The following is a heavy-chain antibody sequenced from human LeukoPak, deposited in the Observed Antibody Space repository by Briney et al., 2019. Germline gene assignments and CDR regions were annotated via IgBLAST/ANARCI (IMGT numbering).Heavy chain of an antibody. J-gene: IGHJ4*02. D-gene: IGHD4-17*01. Sequence: PGGSLRLSCAASGFTFSSYGMHWVRQAPGKGLEWVAVISYDGSNKYYTDSVKGRFTISRDNSKNTLYLQMNSLRAEDTAVYYCAKAPTRRSTVTTFVDYWGQGTLVTVSS. V-gene: IGHV3-30*18. CDR3: AKAPTRRSTVTTFVDY. CDR2: ISYDGSNK. CDR1: GFTFSSYG.